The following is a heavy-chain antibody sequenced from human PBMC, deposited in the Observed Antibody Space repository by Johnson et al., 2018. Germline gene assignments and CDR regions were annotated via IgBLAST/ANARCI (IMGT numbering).Heavy chain of an antibody. CDR2: IWYDGSKK. CDR1: GFTFSSYG. CDR3: EGGGGDYWDSSGYYLAENFRH. V-gene: IGHV3-33*01. J-gene: IGHJ1*01. Sequence: QVQLVQSGGGVVQPGRSLRLSCAASGFTFSSYGMHWVRQAPGKGLEWVAVIWYDGSKKYYADSVKGRFTISRDNSKNTLYLQMNSLRAGDTAGYYCEGGGGDYWDSSGYYLAENFRHGGKGTLVTVSS. D-gene: IGHD3-22*01.